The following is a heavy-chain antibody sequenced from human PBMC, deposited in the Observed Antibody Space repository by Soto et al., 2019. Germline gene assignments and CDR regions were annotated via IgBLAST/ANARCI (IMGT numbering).Heavy chain of an antibody. V-gene: IGHV3-74*01. D-gene: IGHD3-16*01. CDR3: ASNYAYAEGYYWYGIDV. CDR2: ISSSGSDT. Sequence: VQLVESGGGLVLPGGSLRLSCAASGFTFSRYWMHWVRQAPGKGLVWVSRISSSGSDTHYDDSVKGRFTISRDNAKNTLYLQMNSLRADDTAVYYCASNYAYAEGYYWYGIDVWCQGTTVTVSS. J-gene: IGHJ6*02. CDR1: GFTFSRYW.